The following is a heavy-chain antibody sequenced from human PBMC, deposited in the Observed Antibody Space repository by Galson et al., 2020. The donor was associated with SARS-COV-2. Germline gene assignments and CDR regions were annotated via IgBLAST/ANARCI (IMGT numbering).Heavy chain of an antibody. Sequence: GESLKISCAASGFTFNGYGMHWVRQAPGKGLEWVAVLSYDGSNKYYADSVKGRFTISRDNSKNTLYLQMNSLRAEDTAVYYCAKELFYGSGTTPPDYWGQGTPVTVSS. CDR3: AKELFYGSGTTPPDY. V-gene: IGHV3-30*18. D-gene: IGHD3-10*01. CDR2: LSYDGSNK. J-gene: IGHJ4*02. CDR1: GFTFNGYG.